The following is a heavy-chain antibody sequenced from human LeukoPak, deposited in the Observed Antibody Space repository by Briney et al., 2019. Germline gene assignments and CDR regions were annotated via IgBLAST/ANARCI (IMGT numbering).Heavy chain of an antibody. J-gene: IGHJ4*02. CDR2: ISAYNGNT. CDR1: GYTFTSYG. Sequence: GASVRVSCKASGYTFTSYGISWVRQAPGQGLEWMGWISAYNGNTNYAQKFKGRVTMTRDTSISTAYMELSRLRSDDTAVYYCARVGSDSSGWRGFDYWGQGTLVTVSS. CDR3: ARVGSDSSGWRGFDY. D-gene: IGHD6-19*01. V-gene: IGHV1-18*01.